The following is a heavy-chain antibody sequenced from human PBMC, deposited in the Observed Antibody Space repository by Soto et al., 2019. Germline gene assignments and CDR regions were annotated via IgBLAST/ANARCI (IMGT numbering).Heavy chain of an antibody. D-gene: IGHD3-10*01. V-gene: IGHV3-23*01. CDR1: GCSFSSYA. CDR3: AKYGTGLLWLGELWVGAVEY. CDR2: ISGSGGST. Sequence: VGSLRLSCAASGCSFSSYAMSWVRQAPGKGLEWVSAISGSGGSTYYADSVKGRFTISRDNSKNTLYLQMNSLRAEDTAVYYCAKYGTGLLWLGELWVGAVEYWGQGTLVTVSS. J-gene: IGHJ4*02.